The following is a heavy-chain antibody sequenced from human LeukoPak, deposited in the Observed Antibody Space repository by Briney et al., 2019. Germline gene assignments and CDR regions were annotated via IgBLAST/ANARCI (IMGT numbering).Heavy chain of an antibody. J-gene: IGHJ4*02. Sequence: PGGSLRLSCAASGFTFSDYYMSWIRQAPGKGLGWVSYISSSGSTIYYADSVKGRFTISRDNAKNSLYLQMNSLRAEDTAVYYCARDRLRIFGVVTYMFDYWGQGTLVTVSS. V-gene: IGHV3-11*01. D-gene: IGHD3-3*01. CDR2: ISSSGSTI. CDR1: GFTFSDYY. CDR3: ARDRLRIFGVVTYMFDY.